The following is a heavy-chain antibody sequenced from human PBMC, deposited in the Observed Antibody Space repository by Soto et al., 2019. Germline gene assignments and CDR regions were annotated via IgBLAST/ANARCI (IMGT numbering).Heavy chain of an antibody. CDR1: GFTFSSYW. CDR2: IKYDGSTT. V-gene: IGHV3-74*01. J-gene: IGHJ4*02. D-gene: IGHD3-10*01. Sequence: EVQLVESGGGLVQPGGSLRLSCAASGFTFSSYWMHWVRQVPGKGLVWVSRIKYDGSTTTYADSVKGRFTISRDNGENTVYLQMNSLRAEETAVYYCARGGSGTYLLDSWGQGTLLTVSS. CDR3: ARGGSGTYLLDS.